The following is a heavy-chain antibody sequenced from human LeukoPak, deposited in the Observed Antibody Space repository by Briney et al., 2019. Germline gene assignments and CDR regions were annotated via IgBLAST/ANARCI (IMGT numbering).Heavy chain of an antibody. J-gene: IGHJ4*02. V-gene: IGHV3-21*01. D-gene: IGHD6-13*01. CDR1: GFAFSSYN. CDR3: ARGIAAAGWYYFDY. Sequence: GGSLRLSCAVSGFAFSSYNLNWVRRAPGKGMEWVSSISSSGSSIFYADSVKGRFTISRDNAQNSLYLQMNSLRVEDTAVHYCARGIAAAGWYYFDYWGQGALVTVSS. CDR2: ISSSGSSI.